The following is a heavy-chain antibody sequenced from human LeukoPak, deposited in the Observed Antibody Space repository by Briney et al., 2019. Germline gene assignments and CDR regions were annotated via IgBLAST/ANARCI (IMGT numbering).Heavy chain of an antibody. CDR2: IIPIFGTA. V-gene: IGHV1-69*05. CDR1: GGTFSSYA. D-gene: IGHD6-6*01. CDR3: ARSTLAAYYYFDY. Sequence: SVKVSCKASGGTFSSYAISWVRQAPGQGLEWMGGIIPIFGTANYAQKFQGRVTITTDESTSTAYMELSSLRSEDTAVYYCARSTLAAYYYFDYWGQGTLVTVSS. J-gene: IGHJ4*02.